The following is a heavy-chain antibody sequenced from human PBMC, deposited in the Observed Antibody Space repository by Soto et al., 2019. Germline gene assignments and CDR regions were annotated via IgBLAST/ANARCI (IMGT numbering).Heavy chain of an antibody. CDR3: AKAYSNSWPNDWFDP. CDR2: ITGSGACS. V-gene: IGHV3-23*01. J-gene: IGHJ5*02. D-gene: IGHD6-13*01. Sequence: EVQLLESGGGWLQPGGSLRLSCAASGFTFSSYAMNWVRQAPGKGLEWVSGITGSGACSYYSDSVKGRFTISRDNSKNTRYLQMNSLRAEDTAVYYCAKAYSNSWPNDWFDPWGQGTLVTVSS. CDR1: GFTFSSYA.